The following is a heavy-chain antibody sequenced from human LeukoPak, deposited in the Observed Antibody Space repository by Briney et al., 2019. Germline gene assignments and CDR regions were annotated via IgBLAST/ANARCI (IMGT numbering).Heavy chain of an antibody. J-gene: IGHJ4*02. CDR2: IYSGGST. V-gene: IGHV3-53*01. D-gene: IGHD4/OR15-4a*01. CDR1: GFTVSSNY. CDR3: AREGDATYSAFDY. Sequence: GGSLRLSCAASGFTVSSNYMSWVRQAPGKGLEWVSVIYSGGSTYYADSVKGRFTISRDNSKNTLYLQMNSLRAEDTAVYYCAREGDATYSAFDYWGQGTLVTVSS.